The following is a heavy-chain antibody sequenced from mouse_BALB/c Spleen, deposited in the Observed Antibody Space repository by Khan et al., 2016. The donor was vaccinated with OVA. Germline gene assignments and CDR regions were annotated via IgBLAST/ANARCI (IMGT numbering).Heavy chain of an antibody. V-gene: IGHV3-2*02. CDR1: GYSITSDYA. CDR3: ARKNYYGYALDY. Sequence: EVQLVESGPGLVKPSQSLSLTCTVTGYSITSDYAWDWIRQFPGNKLEWMGYISYSGSTSYNPSLKSRISITQDTSKNQFFLPLYSVTTEDTATYYCARKNYYGYALDYWGQGTSVTVSS. J-gene: IGHJ4*01. D-gene: IGHD1-1*01. CDR2: ISYSGST.